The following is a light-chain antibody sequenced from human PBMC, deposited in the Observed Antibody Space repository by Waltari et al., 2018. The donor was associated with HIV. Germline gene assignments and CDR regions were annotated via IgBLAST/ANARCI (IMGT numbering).Light chain of an antibody. CDR2: DAS. J-gene: IGKJ2*01. V-gene: IGKV1-33*01. Sequence: DIQMTQSPSSLSASVGYRVTITCQASQDISNSLNWYQQKSGRPPKLLIYDASNLETGVPSRFSGSGSGTDFTFTISSLQPEDSATYYCQHFDFLVRTFGQGTKLEIK. CDR1: QDISNS. CDR3: QHFDFLVRT.